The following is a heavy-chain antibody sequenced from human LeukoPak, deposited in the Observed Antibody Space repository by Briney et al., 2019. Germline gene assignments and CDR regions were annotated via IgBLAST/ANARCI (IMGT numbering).Heavy chain of an antibody. J-gene: IGHJ4*02. Sequence: SQTLSLTCAISGDSVSTNAWTWIRQSPLRGLEWLGRTYYRSTWYNEYALSVKSRITINPDTSKNQFSLHLTSVTPDDTAVYFCERDIAAACDYWGQGTLVTVSS. D-gene: IGHD6-13*01. CDR2: TYYRSTWYN. CDR3: ERDIAAACDY. V-gene: IGHV6-1*01. CDR1: GDSVSTNA.